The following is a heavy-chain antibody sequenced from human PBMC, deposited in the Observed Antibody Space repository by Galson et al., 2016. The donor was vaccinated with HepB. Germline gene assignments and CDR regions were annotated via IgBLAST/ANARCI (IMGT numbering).Heavy chain of an antibody. CDR1: GASMSTSSFY. CDR2: IYYSGTT. Sequence: CTVSGASMSTSSFYWGWVRQPPGKGLQWIGTIYYSGTTNYNPSLKSRVTISVDTFKNQFSLKLASVTAADTAVYYCARHLGVFYYGMDVWGQRTTVTVSS. J-gene: IGHJ6*02. V-gene: IGHV4-39*01. CDR3: ARHLGVFYYGMDV.